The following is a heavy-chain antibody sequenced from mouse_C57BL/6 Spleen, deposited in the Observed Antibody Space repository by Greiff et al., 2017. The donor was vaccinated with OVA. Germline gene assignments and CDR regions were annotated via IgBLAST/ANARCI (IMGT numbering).Heavy chain of an antibody. CDR1: GFTFSDYG. CDR3: ARTLTVPWFAY. D-gene: IGHD4-1*01. CDR2: ISSGSSTI. J-gene: IGHJ3*01. V-gene: IGHV5-17*01. Sequence: EVQGVESGGGLVKPGGSLKLSCAASGFTFSDYGMHWVRQAPEKGLEWVAYISSGSSTIYYADTVKGRFTISRDNAKNTLFLQMTSLRSEDTAMYYCARTLTVPWFAYWGQGTLVTVSA.